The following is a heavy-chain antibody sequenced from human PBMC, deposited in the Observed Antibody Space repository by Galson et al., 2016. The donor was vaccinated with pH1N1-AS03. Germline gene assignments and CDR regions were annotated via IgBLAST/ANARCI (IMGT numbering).Heavy chain of an antibody. D-gene: IGHD1-20*01. CDR1: GFTFSSSS. Sequence: SLRLSCAASGFTFSSSSMNWVRQAPGKGLEWVSSISSSSSNIYYADSVRGRFTISRDNAKNSLYLQMNSLRAEDTAVYYCARDGAKLTGTYWDYYFDFWGQGTLVTVSS. J-gene: IGHJ4*02. V-gene: IGHV3-21*01. CDR2: ISSSSSNI. CDR3: ARDGAKLTGTYWDYYFDF.